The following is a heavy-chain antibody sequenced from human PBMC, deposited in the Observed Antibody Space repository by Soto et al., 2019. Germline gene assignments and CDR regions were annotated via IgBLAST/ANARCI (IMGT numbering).Heavy chain of an antibody. CDR1: GGSFSGYY. Sequence: LSLTCAVYGGSFSGYYWSWIRQPPGKGLEWIGEINHSGSTNYNPSLKSRVTISVDTSKNQFSLKLSSVTAADTAVYYCARSKHKYYDSSGYWAYWGQGTLVTVSS. D-gene: IGHD3-22*01. J-gene: IGHJ4*02. CDR2: INHSGST. V-gene: IGHV4-34*01. CDR3: ARSKHKYYDSSGYWAY.